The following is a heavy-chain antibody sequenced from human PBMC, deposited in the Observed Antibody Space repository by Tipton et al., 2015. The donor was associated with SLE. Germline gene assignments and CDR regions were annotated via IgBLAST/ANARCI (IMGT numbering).Heavy chain of an antibody. D-gene: IGHD6-19*01. V-gene: IGHV1-69*08. Sequence: QSGPEVKKAGSSVKVSCKASGGTFSDYTFCWLRQAPGQGFEWMGRIIPILATPNYAQKFQDRVTITADISSSTVYMDLSSLRSEDTAVYYCAASSESQWLAHFDHWGQGTLVTVSS. J-gene: IGHJ4*02. CDR1: GGTFSDYT. CDR2: IIPILATP. CDR3: AASSESQWLAHFDH.